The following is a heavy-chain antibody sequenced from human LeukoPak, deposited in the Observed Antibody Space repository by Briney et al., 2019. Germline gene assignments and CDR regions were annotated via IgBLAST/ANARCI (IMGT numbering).Heavy chain of an antibody. CDR1: GGTFSSYA. Sequence: GASVKVSCKASGGTFSSYAISWVRQAPGQGLEWMGGIIPIFGTANYAQKFQGRVTITADESTSTAYMELSSLRSEDTAVYYCARHAKYDFWRGPSPYYYYYMDVWGQGTTVTVSS. CDR3: ARHAKYDFWRGPSPYYYYYMDV. CDR2: IIPIFGTA. D-gene: IGHD3-3*01. V-gene: IGHV1-69*13. J-gene: IGHJ6*03.